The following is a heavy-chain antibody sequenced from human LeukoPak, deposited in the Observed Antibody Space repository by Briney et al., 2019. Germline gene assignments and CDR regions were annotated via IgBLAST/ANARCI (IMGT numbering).Heavy chain of an antibody. D-gene: IGHD6-6*01. CDR2: IIPILGIA. CDR3: ARNTYSSSSLHFDY. J-gene: IGHJ4*02. CDR1: GGTFSSYA. V-gene: IGHV1-69*04. Sequence: SVKVSCKASGGTFSSYAISWVRQAPGQGLEWMGRIIPILGIANYAQKFQGRVTITADESTSTAYMELSSLRSEDTAVYYCARNTYSSSSLHFDYWGQGTLVTVSS.